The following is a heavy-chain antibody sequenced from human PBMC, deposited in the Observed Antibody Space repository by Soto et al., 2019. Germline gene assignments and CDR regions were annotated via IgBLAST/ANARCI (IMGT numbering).Heavy chain of an antibody. CDR3: ARDSAYYYDSSGYYQD. Sequence: GSLRLSCAASGFTFSSYSMNWVRQAPGKGLEWVSYISSSSSTIYYADSVKGRFTISRDNAKNSLYLQMNSLRDEDTAVYYCARDSAYYYDSSGYYQDWGQGTLVTVSS. CDR2: ISSSSSTI. J-gene: IGHJ4*02. D-gene: IGHD3-22*01. CDR1: GFTFSSYS. V-gene: IGHV3-48*02.